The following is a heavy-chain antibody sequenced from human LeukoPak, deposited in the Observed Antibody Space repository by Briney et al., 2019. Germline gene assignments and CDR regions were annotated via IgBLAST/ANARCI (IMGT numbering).Heavy chain of an antibody. CDR3: ARISGYSAFDY. CDR1: GFSFSGYG. Sequence: GGSLRLSCAAPGFSFSGYGMHWVRQAQGKGLEWVAVIWYDGSNKYYADSVKGRFTITRDNSKNTVYLQMNSLRVEDTAIYYCARISGYSAFDYWGHGTLVTVSS. D-gene: IGHD5-12*01. J-gene: IGHJ4*01. CDR2: IWYDGSNK. V-gene: IGHV3-33*01.